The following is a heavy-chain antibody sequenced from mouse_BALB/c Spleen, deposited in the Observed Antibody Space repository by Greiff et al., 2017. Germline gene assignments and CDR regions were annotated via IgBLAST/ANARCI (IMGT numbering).Heavy chain of an antibody. V-gene: IGHV3-2*02. J-gene: IGHJ3*01. D-gene: IGHD2-3*01. CDR3: ARGGWLLRRFAY. CDR1: GYSITSDYA. CDR2: ISYSGST. Sequence: EVKLEESGPGLVKPSQSLSLTCTVTGYSITSDYAWNWIRQFPGNKLEWMGYISYSGSTSYNPSLKSRISITRDTSKNQFFLQLNSVTTEDTATYYCARGGWLLRRFAYWGQGTLVTVSA.